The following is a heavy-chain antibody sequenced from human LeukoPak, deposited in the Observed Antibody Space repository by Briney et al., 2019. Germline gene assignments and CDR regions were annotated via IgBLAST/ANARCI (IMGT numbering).Heavy chain of an antibody. Sequence: SETLSLTCIVSGGSITTNDYYWGWIRQPPGKGLEWIGTIYYSGSTYFNPSLKSRVTIPVDTSKNQFSLKLSSVTAADTAVYYCARWDCSGGSCYRYYYYYIDVWGKGTTVTVSS. D-gene: IGHD2-15*01. CDR2: IYYSGST. CDR1: GGSITTNDYY. J-gene: IGHJ6*03. V-gene: IGHV4-39*01. CDR3: ARWDCSGGSCYRYYYYYIDV.